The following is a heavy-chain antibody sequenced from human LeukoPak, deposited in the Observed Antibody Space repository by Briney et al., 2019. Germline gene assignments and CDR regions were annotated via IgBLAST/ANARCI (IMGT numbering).Heavy chain of an antibody. V-gene: IGHV3-33*01. CDR2: IWYDGSNK. CDR1: GFTFSSYG. D-gene: IGHD6-25*01. CDR3: ARDPYSSGRGYYGMDV. J-gene: IGHJ6*04. Sequence: PGGSLRLSCAASGFTFSSYGMHWVRQAPGKGREGVAVIWYDGSNKYYADSVKGRFTISRDNSNNTLYLQMNSRRAEDTAVYSCARDPYSSGRGYYGMDVWGKGTTVTVSS.